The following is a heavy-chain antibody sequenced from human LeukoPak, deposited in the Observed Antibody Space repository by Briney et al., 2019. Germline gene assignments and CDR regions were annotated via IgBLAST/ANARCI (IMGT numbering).Heavy chain of an antibody. CDR2: IWPDDSDS. Sequence: GESLQVSCKGSGFTFTNHWIAWVRQMPGKGPEWMGIIWPDDSDSRYSPSFQGQVTISADKSISTAYLQWNNLKASDTAIYYCARRFDSGIINAFDIWGQGTQVIVSS. D-gene: IGHD1-26*01. V-gene: IGHV5-51*01. CDR3: ARRFDSGIINAFDI. J-gene: IGHJ3*02. CDR1: GFTFTNHW.